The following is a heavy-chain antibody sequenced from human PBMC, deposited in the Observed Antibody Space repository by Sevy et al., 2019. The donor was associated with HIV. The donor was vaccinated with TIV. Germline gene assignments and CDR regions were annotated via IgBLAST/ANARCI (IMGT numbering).Heavy chain of an antibody. CDR3: ARDSGGFLSFDY. D-gene: IGHD1-26*01. J-gene: IGHJ4*02. V-gene: IGHV3-33*01. CDR2: IWYDGSNK. Sequence: GGSLRLSCAASGFTFSSYGMHWVRQAPGKGLEWVAVIWYDGSNKYYADSVKGRFTISRDNSKNTLYLQMNSLRAEDTAVYYCARDSGGFLSFDYWGQGTLVTVSS. CDR1: GFTFSSYG.